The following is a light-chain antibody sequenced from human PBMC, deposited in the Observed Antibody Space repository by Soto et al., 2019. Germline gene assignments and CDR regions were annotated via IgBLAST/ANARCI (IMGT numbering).Light chain of an antibody. Sequence: EILLTQSPGTLSLSPGERATLSCRASQSVSSSYLAWYQQKPGQAPRILIYGASSRVTGIPDRFSGSGSGTDFTLTIRRMEPEDFAVYYCQPSGSSNLTLGGGNKVDIK. CDR2: GAS. CDR1: QSVSSSY. J-gene: IGKJ4*01. CDR3: QPSGSSNLT. V-gene: IGKV3-20*01.